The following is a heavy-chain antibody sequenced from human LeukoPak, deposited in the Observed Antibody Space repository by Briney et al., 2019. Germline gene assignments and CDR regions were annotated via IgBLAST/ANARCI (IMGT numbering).Heavy chain of an antibody. Sequence: PGGSLRLSCAASGFTFSAYWMHWVRQAPGMGLVWVSRIDDDGSGASYADSVKGRFTISRDNARNTLYLQMNSLRAEDTAAYYCARIGPSGSGSYFFLDPWGQGTPVTVSS. V-gene: IGHV3-74*01. CDR3: ARIGPSGSGSYFFLDP. CDR2: IDDDGSGA. CDR1: GFTFSAYW. D-gene: IGHD3-10*01. J-gene: IGHJ5*02.